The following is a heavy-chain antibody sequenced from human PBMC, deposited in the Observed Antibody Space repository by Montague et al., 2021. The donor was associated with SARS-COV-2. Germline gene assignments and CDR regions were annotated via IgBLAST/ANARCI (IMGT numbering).Heavy chain of an antibody. Sequence: SETLSLTCNVSGDSISSANYQWAWFRQPPGKGLQWVGSISHSGSAYYNLPLKSRLTISVDMSKRLFSLDVESVAVADTAFYYCARQVGDFWTGFYVDSWGQGTLVTVSS. V-gene: IGHV4-39*01. D-gene: IGHD3/OR15-3a*01. CDR2: ISHSGSA. CDR1: GDSISSANYQ. CDR3: ARQVGDFWTGFYVDS. J-gene: IGHJ4*02.